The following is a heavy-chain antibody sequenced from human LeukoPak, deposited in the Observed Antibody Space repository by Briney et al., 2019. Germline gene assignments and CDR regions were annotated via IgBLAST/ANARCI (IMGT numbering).Heavy chain of an antibody. CDR3: ARKRGYSSSSYDY. Sequence: GSLRLSCAASGFTFSDYYMSWIRQAPGKGLEWIGSIYYSGSTYYNPSLKSRVTISVDTSKNQFSLKLSSVTAADTAVYYCARKRGYSSSSYDYWGQGTLVTVSS. D-gene: IGHD6-13*01. V-gene: IGHV4-38-2*01. CDR2: IYYSGST. CDR1: GFTFSDYY. J-gene: IGHJ4*02.